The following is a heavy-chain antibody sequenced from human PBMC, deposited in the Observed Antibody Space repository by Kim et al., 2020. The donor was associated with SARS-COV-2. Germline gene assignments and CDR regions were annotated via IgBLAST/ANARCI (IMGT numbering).Heavy chain of an antibody. Sequence: ASVKVSCKASGYTFTSYAMHWVRQAPGQRLEWMGWINAGNGNTKYSQKFQGRVTITRDTSASTAYMELSSLRSEDTAVYYCARDDLWDIVVVGGGPFDIWGQGTMVTVSS. V-gene: IGHV1-3*01. CDR1: GYTFTSYA. J-gene: IGHJ3*02. CDR2: INAGNGNT. D-gene: IGHD2-15*01. CDR3: ARDDLWDIVVVGGGPFDI.